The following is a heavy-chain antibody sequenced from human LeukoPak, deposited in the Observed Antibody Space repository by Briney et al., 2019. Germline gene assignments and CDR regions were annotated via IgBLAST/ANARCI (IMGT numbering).Heavy chain of an antibody. J-gene: IGHJ3*02. CDR2: IIPIFGTA. Sequence: SVKVSCKASGGTFSSYAISWVRQAPGQGLEWMGGIIPIFGTANYAQKFQDRVTITTDESTSTAYMELSSLRSEDTAVYYCARDYDSSGYHAFDIWGQGTMVTVSS. V-gene: IGHV1-69*05. CDR1: GGTFSSYA. D-gene: IGHD3-22*01. CDR3: ARDYDSSGYHAFDI.